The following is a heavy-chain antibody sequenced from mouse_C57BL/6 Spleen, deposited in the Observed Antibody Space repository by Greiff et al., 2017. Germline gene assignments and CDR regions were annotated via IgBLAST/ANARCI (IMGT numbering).Heavy chain of an antibody. CDR2: ISDGGSYT. Sequence: VQLKESGGGLVKPGGSLKLSCAASGFTFSSYAMSWVRQTPEKRLEWVATISDGGSYTYYPDNVKGRFTISRDNAKNNLYLQMSHLKSEDTAMYYCARGEAFFAYWVQGTLVTVSA. V-gene: IGHV5-4*01. CDR1: GFTFSSYA. D-gene: IGHD3-2*02. J-gene: IGHJ3*01. CDR3: ARGEAFFAY.